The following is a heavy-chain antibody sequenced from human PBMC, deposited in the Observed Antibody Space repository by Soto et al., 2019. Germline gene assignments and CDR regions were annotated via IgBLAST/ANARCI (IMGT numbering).Heavy chain of an antibody. CDR3: ARTLKGSWVFDGFDI. CDR1: GGSISNSSYY. Sequence: TLSLTCTVSGGSISNSSYYWDWIRQPPGKGLEWIGTIYYRGTTYYNPSLESRVTMSVDTSKNQFSLKLSSVTAPDTAVYYCARTLKGSWVFDGFDIWGQGTMVTVS. V-gene: IGHV4-39*01. CDR2: IYYRGTT. J-gene: IGHJ3*02. D-gene: IGHD2-15*01.